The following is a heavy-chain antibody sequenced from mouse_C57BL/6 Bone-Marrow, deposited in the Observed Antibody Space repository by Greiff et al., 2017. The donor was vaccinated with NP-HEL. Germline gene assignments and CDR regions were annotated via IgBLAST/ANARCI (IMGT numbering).Heavy chain of an antibody. D-gene: IGHD2-4*01. CDR2: IDPENGDT. CDR1: GFNIKDDY. Sequence: EVKLVESGAELVRPGASVKLSCTASGFNIKDDYMHWVKQRPEQGLEWIGWIDPENGDTEYASKFQGKATITADTSSNTAYLQLSSLTSEDTAVYYCTTFPLRIYYDPAWFAYWGQGTLVTVSA. J-gene: IGHJ3*01. CDR3: TTFPLRIYYDPAWFAY. V-gene: IGHV14-4*01.